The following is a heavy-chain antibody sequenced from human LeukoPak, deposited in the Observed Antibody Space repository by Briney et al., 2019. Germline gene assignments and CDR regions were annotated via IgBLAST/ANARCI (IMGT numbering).Heavy chain of an antibody. CDR2: IWYDGGKK. Sequence: GGSLRLSCAASGFTFSDYGMYWVRQAPGKGLEWVALIWYDGGKKYYTDSVRGRFTISRDNSKNTLYPQMNSLRAEDTAVYYCVRYCNGGSCYRAAFDVWGPGTTVTVSS. J-gene: IGHJ3*01. CDR1: GFTFSDYG. V-gene: IGHV3-33*01. CDR3: VRYCNGGSCYRAAFDV. D-gene: IGHD2-15*01.